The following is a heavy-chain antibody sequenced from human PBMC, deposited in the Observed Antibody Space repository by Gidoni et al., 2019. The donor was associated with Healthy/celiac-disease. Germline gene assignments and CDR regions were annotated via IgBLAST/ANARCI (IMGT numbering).Heavy chain of an antibody. J-gene: IGHJ6*02. Sequence: QVTLKESGPVLVKPTETLTLTCTVSGFSLSPARMGVRWIRQPPGKALEGHAHIFSNDEKSYSTTLKSRLTISKDTTKNQVVLTMTNMDPVDTATYYCARTPRGPSSGWYVGLDVWGQGTTVTVSS. CDR3: ARTPRGPSSGWYVGLDV. CDR2: IFSNDEK. CDR1: GFSLSPARMG. D-gene: IGHD6-19*01. V-gene: IGHV2-26*01.